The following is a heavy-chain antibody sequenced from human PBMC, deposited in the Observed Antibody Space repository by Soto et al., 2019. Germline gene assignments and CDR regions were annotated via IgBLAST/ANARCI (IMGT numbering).Heavy chain of an antibody. V-gene: IGHV4-39*01. J-gene: IGHJ4*02. Sequence: SETLSLTCTVSGGSISSSSYYWGWIRQPPGKGLEWIGSIYYSGSTYYNPSLKSRVTISVDTSKNHFSLKLRSVTAADTAVYYCARHGVILGIFDYWGQGTLVTVSS. CDR2: IYYSGST. CDR1: GGSISSSSYY. D-gene: IGHD7-27*01. CDR3: ARHGVILGIFDY.